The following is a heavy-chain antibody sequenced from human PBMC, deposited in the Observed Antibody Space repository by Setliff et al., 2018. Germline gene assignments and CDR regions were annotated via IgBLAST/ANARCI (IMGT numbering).Heavy chain of an antibody. CDR2: ITGSSSII. V-gene: IGHV3-11*01. CDR1: GFTFSDYY. CDR3: AKFSSVPGSRFFDY. Sequence: PGGSLRLSCAASGFTFSDYYMSWIRQAPGKGLEWVSYITGSSSIIYYADSVKGRFTISRDNSKNTLYLQMNSLRAEDTAIYSCAKFSSVPGSRFFDYWGQGALVTVSS. J-gene: IGHJ4*02. D-gene: IGHD2-2*01.